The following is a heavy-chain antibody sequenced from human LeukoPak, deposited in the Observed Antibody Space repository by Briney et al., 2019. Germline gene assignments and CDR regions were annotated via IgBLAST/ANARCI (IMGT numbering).Heavy chain of an antibody. J-gene: IGHJ6*02. CDR3: ARVMLDYYDSSGYYPSYYYYGMDV. V-gene: IGHV1-69*04. CDR2: IIPILGIA. CDR1: GGTFSSYA. Sequence: GASVKVSCKASGGTFSSYAISWVRQAPGQGLEWMGRIIPILGIANYAQKFQGRVMITADKSTSTAYMELSSLRSEDTAVYYCARVMLDYYDSSGYYPSYYYYGMDVWGQGTTVTVSS. D-gene: IGHD3-22*01.